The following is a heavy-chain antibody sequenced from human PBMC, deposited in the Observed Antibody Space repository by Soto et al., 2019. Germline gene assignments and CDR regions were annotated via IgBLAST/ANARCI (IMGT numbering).Heavy chain of an antibody. CDR3: ARGKTYSSDTASYPYFDY. CDR2: IYPGNSDT. Sequence: ESLKISCKGSGYSFANYWIAWVRQVPGKGLEYMGIIYPGNSDTRYSPSFQGQVTISADKSIRSAYLQWSSLKASDTAMYYCARGKTYSSDTASYPYFDYWGQGTLVTV. CDR1: GYSFANYW. D-gene: IGHD3-22*01. J-gene: IGHJ4*02. V-gene: IGHV5-51*01.